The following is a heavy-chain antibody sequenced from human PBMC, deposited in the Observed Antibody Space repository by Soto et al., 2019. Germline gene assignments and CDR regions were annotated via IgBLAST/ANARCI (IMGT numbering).Heavy chain of an antibody. CDR3: ARRARSGAGTSYYYCGMDV. CDR1: GYSFTSYW. Sequence: GESLKISCKGSGYSFTSYWIGWVRQMPGKGLEWMGIIYPGDSDTRYSPSFQGQVTISADKSISTAYLQWSSLKASDTAMYYCARRARSGAGTSYYYCGMDVWGQGTTVTVSS. D-gene: IGHD3-10*01. V-gene: IGHV5-51*01. J-gene: IGHJ6*02. CDR2: IYPGDSDT.